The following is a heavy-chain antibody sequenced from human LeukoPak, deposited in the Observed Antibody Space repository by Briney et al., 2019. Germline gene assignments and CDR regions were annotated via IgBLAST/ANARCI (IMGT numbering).Heavy chain of an antibody. CDR3: ATFGYYGSGSYYIALDP. V-gene: IGHV1-18*01. CDR1: GYTFTSYG. Sequence: ASVKVSCKASGYTFTSYGISWVRQAPGQGLEWMGWISAYNGNTNYAQKLQGRVTMTTDTSTSTAYMELRSLRSDDTAVYYCATFGYYGSGSYYIALDPWGQGTLVTVSS. D-gene: IGHD3-10*01. J-gene: IGHJ5*02. CDR2: ISAYNGNT.